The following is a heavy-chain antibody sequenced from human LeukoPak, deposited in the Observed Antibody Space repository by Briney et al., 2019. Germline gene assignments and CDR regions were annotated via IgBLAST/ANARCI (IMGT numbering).Heavy chain of an antibody. CDR2: IIPILGIA. Sequence: SVKVSCKASGGTFSSYTISWVRQAPGQGLEWMGRIIPILGIANYAQKFQGRVTITADKSMSTAYMELSILRSEDTAVYYCARDLVDTAIKLDYWGQGTLVTVSS. CDR3: ARDLVDTAIKLDY. J-gene: IGHJ4*02. CDR1: GGTFSSYT. D-gene: IGHD5-18*01. V-gene: IGHV1-69*04.